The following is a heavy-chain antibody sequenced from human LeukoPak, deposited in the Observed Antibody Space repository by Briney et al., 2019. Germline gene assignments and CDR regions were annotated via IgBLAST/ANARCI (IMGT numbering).Heavy chain of an antibody. CDR2: ISGSGSTI. Sequence: GGSLRLSCAASGFTFSSYAMSWVRQAPGKGLEWVSAISGSGSTIYYADSVKGRFTISRDNAKNSLYLQMNSLRAEDTAVYYCARNHYYGSGSYDNWGQGTLVTVSS. V-gene: IGHV3-23*01. J-gene: IGHJ4*02. D-gene: IGHD3-10*01. CDR1: GFTFSSYA. CDR3: ARNHYYGSGSYDN.